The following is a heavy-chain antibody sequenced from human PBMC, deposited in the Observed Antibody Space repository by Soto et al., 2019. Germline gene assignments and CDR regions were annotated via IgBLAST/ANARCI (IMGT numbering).Heavy chain of an antibody. V-gene: IGHV3-30-3*01. CDR3: ASLLAAAGPDAFDI. Sequence: GGSLRLSCAASGFTFSSYAMHWVRQAPGKGLEWVAVISYDGSNKYYADSVKGRFTISGDNSKTTLYLQMNSLRAEDTAVYYCASLLAAAGPDAFDIWGQGTMVTVSS. CDR2: ISYDGSNK. D-gene: IGHD6-13*01. CDR1: GFTFSSYA. J-gene: IGHJ3*02.